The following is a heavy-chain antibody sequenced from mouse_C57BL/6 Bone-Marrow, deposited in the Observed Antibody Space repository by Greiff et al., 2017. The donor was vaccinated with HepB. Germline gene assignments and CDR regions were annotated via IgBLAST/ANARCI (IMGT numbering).Heavy chain of an antibody. V-gene: IGHV2-5*01. CDR2: IWRGGST. CDR1: GFSFTSYG. CDR3: AKWDYYGSSYGYFDV. D-gene: IGHD1-1*01. Sequence: QVQLKESGPGLVQPSQSLSITCTVSGFSFTSYGVHWVRQSPGKGLEWLGVIWRGGSTDYNAAFMSRLSITKDNSKSQVFFKMNSLQADDTAIYYCAKWDYYGSSYGYFDVWGTGTTVTVSS. J-gene: IGHJ1*03.